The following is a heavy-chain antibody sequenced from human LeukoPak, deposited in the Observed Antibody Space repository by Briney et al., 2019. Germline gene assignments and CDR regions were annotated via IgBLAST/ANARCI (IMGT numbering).Heavy chain of an antibody. V-gene: IGHV4-61*02. CDR3: ARGQWLVPFDY. D-gene: IGHD6-19*01. CDR1: GGSISSGSYY. Sequence: SQTLSLTCTVSGGSISSGSYYWSWLRQPAGKGLEWIGRIYTSGSTNYNPSLKSRVTMSVDTSKNQFSLKLSSVTAADTSVYYCARGQWLVPFDYWGQGTLVTVSS. CDR2: IYTSGST. J-gene: IGHJ4*02.